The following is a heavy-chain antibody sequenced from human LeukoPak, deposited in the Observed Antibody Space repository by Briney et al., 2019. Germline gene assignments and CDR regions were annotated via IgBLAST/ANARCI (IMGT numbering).Heavy chain of an antibody. D-gene: IGHD4-17*01. CDR3: ATPQVVDYGDPRDGMDV. CDR2: FDPEDGET. CDR1: GYTLTELS. Sequence: ASVKVSCKVSGYTLTELSMHWVRQAPGKGLEWMGGFDPEDGETIYAQKFQGRVTMTEDTSTDTAYMELSSLRSEDTAVYYCATPQVVDYGDPRDGMDVWGQGTTVTVSS. J-gene: IGHJ6*02. V-gene: IGHV1-24*01.